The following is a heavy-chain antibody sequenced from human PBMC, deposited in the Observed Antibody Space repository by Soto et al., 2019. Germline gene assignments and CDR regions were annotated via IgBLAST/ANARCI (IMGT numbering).Heavy chain of an antibody. CDR2: VSYDGRQK. CDR1: GFTFSSYT. CDR3: VREYSPSWEGYFGL. D-gene: IGHD5-12*01. Sequence: QVQVVESGGAAVQPGQSLRLSCAASGFTFSSYTFHWVRQAQGKGLEWVAVVSYDGRQKFHADSVKARFTISRDNFKNTVNLQMNRLRPEDTAIYFCVREYSPSWEGYFGLWGQGTRVTV. J-gene: IGHJ1*01. V-gene: IGHV3-30*04.